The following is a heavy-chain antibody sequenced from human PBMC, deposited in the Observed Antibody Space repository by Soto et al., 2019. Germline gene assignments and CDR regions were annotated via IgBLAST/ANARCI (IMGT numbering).Heavy chain of an antibody. D-gene: IGHD2-15*01. Sequence: QITLKESGPTLVKPTQTRTLTCTFSGFSLSTSGVGVGWIRQPPGKALEWLALIYWDDDKRYSPSLKSRLTITKDTSKNQVVLTMTNMDPVDTATYYCAHREGGYCSGGSWYASWGQGTLVTVSS. CDR1: GFSLSTSGVG. J-gene: IGHJ5*01. CDR3: AHREGGYCSGGSWYAS. V-gene: IGHV2-5*02. CDR2: IYWDDDK.